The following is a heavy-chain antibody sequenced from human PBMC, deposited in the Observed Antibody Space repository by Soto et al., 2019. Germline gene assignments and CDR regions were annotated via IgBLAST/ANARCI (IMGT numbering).Heavy chain of an antibody. V-gene: IGHV3-9*01. CDR2: ISWNSGSI. CDR1: GFTFDDYA. CDR3: AKALNRFLEWLDFYYYYGMDG. D-gene: IGHD3-3*01. J-gene: IGHJ6*02. Sequence: PGGSLRLSCAASGFTFDDYAMHWVRQAPGKGLEWVSGISWNSGSIGYADSVKGRFTISRDNAKNSLYLQMNSLRAEDTAVYYCAKALNRFLEWLDFYYYYGMDGWGQGTTVTVAS.